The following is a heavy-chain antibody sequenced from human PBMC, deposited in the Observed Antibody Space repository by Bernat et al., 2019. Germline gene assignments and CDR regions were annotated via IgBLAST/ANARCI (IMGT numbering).Heavy chain of an antibody. J-gene: IGHJ4*02. CDR3: ARDSGEYSSSKRAPLND. V-gene: IGHV3-33*01. CDR1: GFTFSSYG. Sequence: QVQLVESGGGVVQPGRSLRLSCAASGFTFSSYGMHWVRQAPGTGLAWVAVIWYDGSNKYYADSVKGRFTNSRDNSKNTLYLQMNSRRAEDTAVYYCARDSGEYSSSKRAPLNDWGQGTLVTVSS. D-gene: IGHD6-6*01. CDR2: IWYDGSNK.